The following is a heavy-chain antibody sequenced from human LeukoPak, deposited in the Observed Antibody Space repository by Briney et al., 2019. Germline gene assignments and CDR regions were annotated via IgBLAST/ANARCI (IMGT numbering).Heavy chain of an antibody. J-gene: IGHJ4*02. CDR3: AKANRGSYYGLGDYFDY. D-gene: IGHD1-26*01. CDR2: ISAYNGNT. CDR1: GYTFTSYG. Sequence: ASVKVSCKASGYTFTSYGISWVRQAPGQGLEWMGWISAYNGNTNYAQKLQGRVTMTTDTSTSTAYMELRSLRSDDTAVYYCAKANRGSYYGLGDYFDYWGQGTLVTVSS. V-gene: IGHV1-18*01.